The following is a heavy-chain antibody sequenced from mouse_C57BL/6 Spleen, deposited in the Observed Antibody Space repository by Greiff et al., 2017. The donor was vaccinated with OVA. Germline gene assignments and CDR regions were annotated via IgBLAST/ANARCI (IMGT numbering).Heavy chain of an antibody. CDR2: ISSGSSTI. CDR1: GFTFSDYG. J-gene: IGHJ2*01. CDR3: ARITTTGY. V-gene: IGHV5-17*01. Sequence: EVQLQESGGGLVKPGGSLKLSCAASGFTFSDYGMHWVRQAPEKGLEWVAYISSGSSTIYYADTVKGRFTISRDNAKNTLFLQMTSLRSEDTAMYYCARITTTGYWGQGTTLTVSS. D-gene: IGHD1-1*01.